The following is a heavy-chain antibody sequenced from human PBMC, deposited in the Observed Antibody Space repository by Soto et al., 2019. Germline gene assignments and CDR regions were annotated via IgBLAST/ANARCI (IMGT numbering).Heavy chain of an antibody. D-gene: IGHD6-19*01. CDR3: ARGHSSGWYYFDF. V-gene: IGHV4-61*01. J-gene: IGHJ4*02. CDR1: GGSVSSESYY. CDR2: IYYSGTT. Sequence: PSETLSLTCTVSGGSVSSESYYWSWIRQPPGKGLEWIGYIYYSGTTNYNPSLKSRVSISVDTSENQFSLMLSSVTAADTAVYYCARGHSSGWYYFDFWGQGTLVTVSS.